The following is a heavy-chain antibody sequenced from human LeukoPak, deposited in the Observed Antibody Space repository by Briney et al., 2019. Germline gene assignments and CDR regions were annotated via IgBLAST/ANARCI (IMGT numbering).Heavy chain of an antibody. CDR2: ISHSGGST. CDR3: AKCGFPGYEKTFDS. D-gene: IGHD5-12*01. CDR1: GFTFSGYA. V-gene: IGHV3-23*01. J-gene: IGHJ4*02. Sequence: GGSLRLSCAASGFTFSGYAMSWVRQAPGKGLEWVSGISHSGGSTHYADSVKGRVTISRDNSKNTLYLQINSLRAEDTAVYYCAKCGFPGYEKTFDSWGQGALVTVSS.